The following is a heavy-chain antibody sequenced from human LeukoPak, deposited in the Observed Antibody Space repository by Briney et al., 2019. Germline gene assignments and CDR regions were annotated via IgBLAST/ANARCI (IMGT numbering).Heavy chain of an antibody. V-gene: IGHV4-31*03. CDR1: VGSLSIGGSY. Sequence: SEALSLTCTVSVGSLSIGGSYWGWGRQHPGTGLGWLGYIYYSGSTYYNPSLKSRVTISVDTSKNQFSLKLSSVPAADTAVYYCARSSADSSGYSFDYWGQGAQVTVSS. CDR2: IYYSGST. J-gene: IGHJ4*02. CDR3: ARSSADSSGYSFDY. D-gene: IGHD3-22*01.